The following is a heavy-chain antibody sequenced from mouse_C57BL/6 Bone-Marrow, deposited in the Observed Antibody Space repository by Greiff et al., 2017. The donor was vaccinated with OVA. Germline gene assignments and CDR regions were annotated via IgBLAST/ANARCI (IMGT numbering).Heavy chain of an antibody. J-gene: IGHJ3*01. V-gene: IGHV2-2*01. D-gene: IGHD2-3*01. Sequence: VKLMESGPGLVQPSQSLSITCTVSGFSLTSYGVHWVRQSPGKGLEWLGVIWSGGSTDYNAAFISRLSISKDNSTSQVFFKMNSLQADDTAIYYCASIYDGYYWYAYWGQGTLVTVSA. CDR2: IWSGGST. CDR1: GFSLTSYG. CDR3: ASIYDGYYWYAY.